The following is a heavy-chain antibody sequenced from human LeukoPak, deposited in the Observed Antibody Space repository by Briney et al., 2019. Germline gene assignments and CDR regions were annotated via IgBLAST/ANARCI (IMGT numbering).Heavy chain of an antibody. Sequence: SETLSLTCAVYGGSFRGYSWHGIRHPPGRGVEWLGEISHSGITKYNTPLKSRVTISVDTSKNQFSLKLSSVTAADTAVCYCARPVTMVRGLMRGPFDYWGQGTLVTVSS. V-gene: IGHV4-34*01. D-gene: IGHD3-10*01. CDR3: ARPVTMVRGLMRGPFDY. J-gene: IGHJ4*02. CDR1: GGSFRGYS. CDR2: ISHSGIT.